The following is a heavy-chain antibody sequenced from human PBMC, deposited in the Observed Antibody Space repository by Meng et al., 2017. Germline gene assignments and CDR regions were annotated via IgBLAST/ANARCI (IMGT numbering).Heavy chain of an antibody. Sequence: ASEKVSCKASVYTFTSYDINWVRQATGHGLEWMGWMNPNRCNTGYAQKFQGRVTITRNTSIRTAYMELSSLRSEDTAVYYCARGVYDSSGYIPFDYWGQGTLVTVSS. CDR2: MNPNRCNT. CDR3: ARGVYDSSGYIPFDY. J-gene: IGHJ4*02. CDR1: VYTFTSYD. V-gene: IGHV1-8*03. D-gene: IGHD3-22*01.